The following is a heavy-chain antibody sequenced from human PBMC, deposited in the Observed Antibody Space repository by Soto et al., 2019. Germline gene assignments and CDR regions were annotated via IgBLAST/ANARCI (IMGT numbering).Heavy chain of an antibody. D-gene: IGHD3-22*01. CDR2: ISAYNGNT. Sequence: ASVKVSCKASGYTFTSYGISWVRQAPGQGLEWMGWISAYNGNTNYAQKLQGRVTMTTDTSTSTAYMELRSLRSDDTAVYYCARNYDSRRSWWVDYYYYYGMDVWGQGTTVTVSS. V-gene: IGHV1-18*04. CDR1: GYTFTSYG. J-gene: IGHJ6*02. CDR3: ARNYDSRRSWWVDYYYYYGMDV.